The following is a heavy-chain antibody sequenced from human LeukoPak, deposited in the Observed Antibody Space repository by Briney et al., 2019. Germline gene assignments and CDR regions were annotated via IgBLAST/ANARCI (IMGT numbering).Heavy chain of an antibody. CDR3: ARGNHYPHYYMDV. V-gene: IGHV6-1*01. CDR2: TYYRSKLYN. J-gene: IGHJ6*03. CDR1: GDSVSSNSVT. D-gene: IGHD1-26*01. Sequence: SQTLSLTCAISGDSVSSNSVTWNWIRQSPSRGLEWLGRTYYRSKLYNDYAVAVESRITINPDTSKNQFSLQLNSVAPEDTAVYYCARGNHYPHYYMDVWGKGTTVTVSS.